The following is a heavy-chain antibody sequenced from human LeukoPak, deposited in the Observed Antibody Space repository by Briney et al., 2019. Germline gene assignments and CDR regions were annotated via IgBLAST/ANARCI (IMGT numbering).Heavy chain of an antibody. V-gene: IGHV3-30*04. CDR3: ARGDGDRLDY. D-gene: IGHD4-17*01. J-gene: IGHJ4*02. CDR2: ISYDGSNK. Sequence: GGSLRLSCAASGFTFSSYAMHWVRQAPGKGLEWVAVISYDGSNKYYADSVKGRFTISRDNSKYTLYLQMNSLRAEDTAVYYCARGDGDRLDYWGQGTLVTVSS. CDR1: GFTFSSYA.